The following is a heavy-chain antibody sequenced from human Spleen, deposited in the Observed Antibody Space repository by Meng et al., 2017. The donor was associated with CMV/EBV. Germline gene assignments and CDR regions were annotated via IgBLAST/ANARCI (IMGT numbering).Heavy chain of an antibody. J-gene: IGHJ6*01. CDR1: GFDFSDYE. D-gene: IGHD2-15*01. CDR3: ARDRPTRLMYCSDDNCHSNALDV. CDR2: INIGSGFV. Sequence: GESLKISCVASGFDFSDYEMNWVRQAPGKGLEWVAYINIGSGFVSYGNSVRGRFTISRDNAQNSLYLDMRSLRAEDTAVYYCARDRPTRLMYCSDDNCHSNALDVWGPGTTVTVSS. V-gene: IGHV3-48*03.